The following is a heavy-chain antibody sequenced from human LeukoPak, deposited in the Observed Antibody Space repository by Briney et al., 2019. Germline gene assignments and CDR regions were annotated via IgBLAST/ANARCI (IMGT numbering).Heavy chain of an antibody. CDR2: IKQDGSEK. Sequence: GGSLRLSCAASGFTFSSYWMTWVRQAPGKGLEGVANIKQDGSEKYYVDSVKGRFTISRDSAKNSRYLQMNSLRAEDPAVYYCAREGFAYYYDSSGYSRRMDDACDIGGQGTMATVS. V-gene: IGHV3-7*01. J-gene: IGHJ3*02. CDR3: AREGFAYYYDSSGYSRRMDDACDI. CDR1: GFTFSSYW. D-gene: IGHD3-22*01.